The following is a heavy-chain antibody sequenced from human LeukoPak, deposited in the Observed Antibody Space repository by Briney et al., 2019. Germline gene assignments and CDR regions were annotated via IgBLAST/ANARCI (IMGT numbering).Heavy chain of an antibody. D-gene: IGHD3-22*01. CDR2: IKPDGSGK. V-gene: IGHV3-7*01. J-gene: IGHJ4*02. Sequence: PGGSLRLSCAASGLTFSPCWMSWVRQAPGKGLEWVASIKPDGSGKYYVDSVKGRFTISRDNAKNALYLQLNSLRAEDTAVYFCVRLGDSSGYYDYWGQGTLVTVSS. CDR1: GLTFSPCW. CDR3: VRLGDSSGYYDY.